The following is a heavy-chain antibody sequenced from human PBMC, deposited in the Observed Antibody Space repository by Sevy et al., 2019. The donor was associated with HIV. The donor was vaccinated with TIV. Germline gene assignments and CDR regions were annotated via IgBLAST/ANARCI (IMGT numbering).Heavy chain of an antibody. Sequence: SETLSLTCTVSGGSISSGGYYWSWIRQHPGKGLEWFGYIYYSGSTYYNPSLKSRVTISVDTSKNQFSLKLSSVTAADTAVYYCARSSGVRAYYFDYWGQGTLVTVSS. CDR1: GGSISSGGYY. CDR2: IYYSGST. V-gene: IGHV4-31*03. CDR3: ARSSGVRAYYFDY. J-gene: IGHJ4*02. D-gene: IGHD2-8*01.